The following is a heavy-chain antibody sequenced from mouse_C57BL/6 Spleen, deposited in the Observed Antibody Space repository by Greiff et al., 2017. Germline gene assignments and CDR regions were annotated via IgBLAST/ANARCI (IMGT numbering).Heavy chain of an antibody. CDR1: GFTFSSYG. Sequence: EVKVVESGGDLVKPGGSLKLSCAASGFTFSSYGMSWVRQTPDKRLEWVATISSGGSYTYYPDSVKGRFTISRDNAKNTLYLQMSSLKSEDTAMYYCAREVTVVATYWYFDVWGTGTTVTVSS. CDR3: AREVTVVATYWYFDV. J-gene: IGHJ1*03. D-gene: IGHD1-1*01. CDR2: ISSGGSYT. V-gene: IGHV5-6*01.